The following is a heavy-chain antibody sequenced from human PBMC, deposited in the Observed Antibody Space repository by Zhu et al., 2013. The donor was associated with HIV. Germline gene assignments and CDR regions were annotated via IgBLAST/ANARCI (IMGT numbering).Heavy chain of an antibody. J-gene: IGHJ5*02. CDR1: GYTFTGYY. V-gene: IGHV1-2*02. CDR3: ARDPSGRADFWSGDNWFDP. CDR2: INPNSGGT. D-gene: IGHD3-3*01. Sequence: QVQLVQSGAEVKKPGASVKVSCKASGYTFTGYYMHWVRQAPGQGLEWMGWINPNSGGTNYAQKFQGRVTMTRDTSISTAYMELSRLRSDDTAVYYCARDPSGRADFWSGDNWFDPWGQGTLVTVSS.